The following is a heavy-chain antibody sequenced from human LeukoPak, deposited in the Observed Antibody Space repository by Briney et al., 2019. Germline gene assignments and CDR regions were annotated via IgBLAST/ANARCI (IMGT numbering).Heavy chain of an antibody. D-gene: IGHD2-21*02. CDR1: GFTFSSYG. Sequence: GGSLRLSCAASGFTFSSYGMHWVRQAPGKGLEWVAFIRYDGSNKYYADSVKGRFTISRDNAKNSLYLQLNSLRAEDTAVYYCARGGVYCGGDCVDYWGQGTLVTVSS. CDR3: ARGGVYCGGDCVDY. J-gene: IGHJ4*02. CDR2: IRYDGSNK. V-gene: IGHV3-30*02.